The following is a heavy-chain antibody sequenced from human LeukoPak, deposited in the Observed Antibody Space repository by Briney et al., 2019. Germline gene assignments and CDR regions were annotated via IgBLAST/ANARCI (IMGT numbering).Heavy chain of an antibody. V-gene: IGHV3-64*01. CDR1: GFTFSSYA. Sequence: GGSLRLSCAASGFTFSSYAMHWVRQAPGKGLEYVSAISSNGGSTYYANSVKGRFTISRDNSKNTLYLQMGSLRAEDMAVYYCARVTVTTFSPTDYMDVWGKGTTVTISS. D-gene: IGHD4-17*01. CDR2: ISSNGGST. CDR3: ARVTVTTFSPTDYMDV. J-gene: IGHJ6*03.